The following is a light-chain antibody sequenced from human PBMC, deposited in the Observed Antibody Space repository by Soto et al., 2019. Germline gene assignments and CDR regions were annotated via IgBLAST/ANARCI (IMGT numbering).Light chain of an antibody. CDR2: AAS. Sequence: DIQMTPSPSSLSASVGDRVTITCRASPSITDYLNWYQQKPGKAPKLLSYAASSLQSGVPSRFSASGSGTDFTLSSNRLHPEDFAPYVCHQTYNTPFTFGQGTRLEI. CDR1: PSITDY. J-gene: IGKJ5*01. CDR3: HQTYNTPFT. V-gene: IGKV1-39*01.